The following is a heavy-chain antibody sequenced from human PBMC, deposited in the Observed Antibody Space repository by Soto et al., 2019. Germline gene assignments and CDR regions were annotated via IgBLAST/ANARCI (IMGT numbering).Heavy chain of an antibody. Sequence: EVQLVESGGGLVQYGGSLKLSCAASGFTFSSYYMSWVRQPPGKGLEWVANIKQDGSEKYYVDSVKGRFTISRDKAKNSLYLQMNSLRVEVTAVYYCARDGYSAGFDIWGQGTMVTVSS. CDR1: GFTFSSYY. CDR2: IKQDGSEK. D-gene: IGHD5-18*01. CDR3: ARDGYSAGFDI. V-gene: IGHV3-7*01. J-gene: IGHJ3*02.